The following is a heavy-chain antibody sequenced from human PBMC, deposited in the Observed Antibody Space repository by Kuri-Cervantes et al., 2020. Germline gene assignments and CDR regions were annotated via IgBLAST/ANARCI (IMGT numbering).Heavy chain of an antibody. CDR3: ARTTTVTTWWYFDY. V-gene: IGHV1-18*01. CDR2: ISAYNGDT. Sequence: ASVKVSCKASGYTFTSYGISWVRQAPGQGLEWMGWISAYNGDTNYAQKLQGRVTMTTDTSTSTAYMELRSLRSDDTAVYYCARTTTVTTWWYFDYWGQGTLVTVSS. CDR1: GYTFTSYG. J-gene: IGHJ4*02. D-gene: IGHD4-17*01.